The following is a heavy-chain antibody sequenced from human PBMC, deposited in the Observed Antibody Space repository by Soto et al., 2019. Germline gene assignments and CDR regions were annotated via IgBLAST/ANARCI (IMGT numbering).Heavy chain of an antibody. J-gene: IGHJ4*02. Sequence: GGSLRLSCAASGFTFSSYSMNWVRLAPGKGLEWVSYISDSSSTIYYADSVKGRFTISRDNVKNSLYLQMNSLRAEDTAVYYCASESVDHGRIEDYWGQGTLVTVSS. CDR2: ISDSSSTI. CDR1: GFTFSSYS. CDR3: ASESVDHGRIEDY. D-gene: IGHD2-21*01. V-gene: IGHV3-48*01.